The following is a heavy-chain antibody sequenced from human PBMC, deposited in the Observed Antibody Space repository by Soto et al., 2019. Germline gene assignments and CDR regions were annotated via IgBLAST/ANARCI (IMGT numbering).Heavy chain of an antibody. CDR1: GGSISSYY. V-gene: IGHV4-59*01. Sequence: SETLSLTCTVSGGSISSYYWSWIRQPPGKGLEWIGYIYYSGSTSYNPSLKSRVTISVDTSKNQFSLKLSSVTAADTAVYYCARDVGSGSYYSSYYYGMDVWGQGTTVTVSS. CDR3: ARDVGSGSYYSSYYYGMDV. J-gene: IGHJ6*02. D-gene: IGHD3-10*01. CDR2: IYYSGST.